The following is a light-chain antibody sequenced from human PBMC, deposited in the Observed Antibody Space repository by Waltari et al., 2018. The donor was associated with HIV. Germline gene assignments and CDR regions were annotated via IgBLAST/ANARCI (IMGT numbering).Light chain of an antibody. CDR3: QQCDNLPYT. CDR2: DAS. V-gene: IGKV1-33*01. Sequence: DIQMTQSPSSLSASVGDRVTITCQASQDIKNYLNWYQQKPGKAPKLLIYDASNLETGVPSRFSGGGSGTDFTFTISSLQPEDIATYFCQQCDNLPYTFGQ. CDR1: QDIKNY. J-gene: IGKJ2*01.